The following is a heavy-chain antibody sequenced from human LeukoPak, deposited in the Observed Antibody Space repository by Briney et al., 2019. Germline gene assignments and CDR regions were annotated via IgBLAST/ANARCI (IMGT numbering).Heavy chain of an antibody. CDR1: GGTFSSYA. D-gene: IGHD5-18*01. V-gene: IGHV1-69*04. CDR2: IIPILGIA. Sequence: SVKVSRMASGGTFSSYAISWVRQAPGQGLEWMGRIIPILGIANYAQKFQGRVTITADKSTSTAYMELSSLRSEDTAVYYCARVGYGLDYWGQGTLVTVSS. CDR3: ARVGYGLDY. J-gene: IGHJ4*02.